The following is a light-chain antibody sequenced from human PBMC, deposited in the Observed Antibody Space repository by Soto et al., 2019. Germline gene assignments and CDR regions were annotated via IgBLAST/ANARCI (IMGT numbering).Light chain of an antibody. J-gene: IGKJ1*01. CDR2: GAS. CDR1: QSVRSN. Sequence: EVVLTQSPATLSLSPGDRATLSCRASQSVRSNLSWYHQKPGQAPLLLIYGASPRATGIPARFSGSGSGTEFTLTLSSLESEDFAVYCCQKYNNWPRTFGQGTKVEIK. CDR3: QKYNNWPRT. V-gene: IGKV3-15*01.